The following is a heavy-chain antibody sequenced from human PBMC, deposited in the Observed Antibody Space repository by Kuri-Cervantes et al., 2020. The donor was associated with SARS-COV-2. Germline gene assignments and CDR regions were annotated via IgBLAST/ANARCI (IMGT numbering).Heavy chain of an antibody. J-gene: IGHJ5*02. CDR1: GYTLTDLL. CDR2: FDPEDDET. Sequence: ASVKVSCKVSGYTLTDLLIHWVRQAPGKGLEWMGGFDPEDDETIYAQKFQGRVTMTEDTSTDTAYMELSSLRSEDTAVYYCATGPPTSLGGNWFDPWGQGTLVTVSS. D-gene: IGHD3-16*01. V-gene: IGHV1-24*01. CDR3: ATGPPTSLGGNWFDP.